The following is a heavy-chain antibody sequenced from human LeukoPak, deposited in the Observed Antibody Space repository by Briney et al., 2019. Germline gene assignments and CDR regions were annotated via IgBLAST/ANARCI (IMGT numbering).Heavy chain of an antibody. J-gene: IGHJ4*02. V-gene: IGHV1-18*01. CDR1: GYTFTSYG. D-gene: IGHD3-22*01. Sequence: GASVKVSCKASGYTFTSYGISWVRQAPGQGLEWMGWISAYNGNTNYAQKLQGRVTMTTDTSTSTAYMELGSLRSEDTAVYYCARDHYYDSSGCYLDYWGQGTLVTVSS. CDR2: ISAYNGNT. CDR3: ARDHYYDSSGCYLDY.